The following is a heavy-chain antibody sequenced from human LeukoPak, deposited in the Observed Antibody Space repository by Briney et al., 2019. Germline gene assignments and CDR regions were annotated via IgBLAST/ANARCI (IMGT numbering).Heavy chain of an antibody. CDR2: MNPNTGNT. Sequence: ASVKVSCKASVYTFNSYDINWVRQATGQGLEWMGWMNPNTGNTGYGERFQGRVTMTRDNSISTAYMELNSLTSEDTAVYYCARGGAGTYYKRDGWFDPWGQGTVVTVSS. V-gene: IGHV1-8*01. J-gene: IGHJ5*02. D-gene: IGHD3-10*01. CDR1: VYTFNSYD. CDR3: ARGGAGTYYKRDGWFDP.